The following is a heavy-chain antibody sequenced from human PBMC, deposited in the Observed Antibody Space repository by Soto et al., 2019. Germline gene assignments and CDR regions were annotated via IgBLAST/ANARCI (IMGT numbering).Heavy chain of an antibody. CDR3: ARTDTPQGGVTSRDY. CDR2: ISAYNGNT. J-gene: IGHJ4*02. Sequence: QVQLVQSGAEVKKPGASVKVSCKASGYTFTSYGISWVRQAPGQGLEWMGWISAYNGNTNYAQKLQSRVTMTTDTSTSTAYMELRSLRADDTAVYYCARTDTPQGGVTSRDYWGQGTLVTVSS. D-gene: IGHD2-21*02. CDR1: GYTFTSYG. V-gene: IGHV1-18*01.